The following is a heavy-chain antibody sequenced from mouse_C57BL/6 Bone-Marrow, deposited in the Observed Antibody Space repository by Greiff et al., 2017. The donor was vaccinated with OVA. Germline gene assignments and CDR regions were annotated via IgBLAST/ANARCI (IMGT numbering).Heavy chain of an antibody. CDR2: INPNNGGT. J-gene: IGHJ4*01. CDR3: ARSFITTVYAMDY. CDR1: GYTFTDYN. V-gene: IGHV1-18*01. Sequence: VQLQQSGPELVKPGASVKIPCKASGYTFTDYNMDWVKQSHGKSLEWIGDINPNNGGTIYNQKFKGKATLTVDKSSSTAYMELRSLTSEDTAVDYCARSFITTVYAMDYWGQGTSVTVSS. D-gene: IGHD1-1*01.